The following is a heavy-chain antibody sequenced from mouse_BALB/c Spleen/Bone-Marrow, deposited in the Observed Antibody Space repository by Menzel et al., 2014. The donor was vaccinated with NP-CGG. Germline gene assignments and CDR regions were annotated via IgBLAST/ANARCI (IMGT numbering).Heavy chain of an antibody. Sequence: EVKLQESGGGLAKPGGSLQLSCAASGFTFSTYAMSWVRQTPEKRLEWVATISSSGSYTYYPASVKGRFTISRDNAKSALYLQMSSLRSEDTDMFYCSRLRRITPYFDVWGAGTTVTASS. V-gene: IGHV5-9-3*01. D-gene: IGHD2-4*01. CDR1: GFTFSTYA. CDR3: SRLRRITPYFDV. CDR2: ISSSGSYT. J-gene: IGHJ1*01.